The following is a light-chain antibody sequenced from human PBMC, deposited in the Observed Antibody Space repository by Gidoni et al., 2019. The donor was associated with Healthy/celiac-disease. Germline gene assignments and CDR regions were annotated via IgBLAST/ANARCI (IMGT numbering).Light chain of an antibody. V-gene: IGLV2-14*01. Sequence: QSALTQPAPVSGSPGQPITISCPGTSSDVGGYNYVPWYQQHPGKAPKLMIYDVSNRPSGVSNRFSGSKSGNTASLTISGLQAEDEADYYCSSYTSSSTKVFGGGTKLTVL. CDR3: SSYTSSSTKV. J-gene: IGLJ3*02. CDR1: SSDVGGYNY. CDR2: DVS.